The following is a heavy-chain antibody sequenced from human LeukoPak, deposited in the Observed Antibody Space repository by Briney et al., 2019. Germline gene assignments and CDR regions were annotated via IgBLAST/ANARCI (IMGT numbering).Heavy chain of an antibody. CDR3: ARDACSGGSCYSGRRNDY. Sequence: GGSLRLSRAASGFTFSSYAMHWVRQAPGKGLEWVAVISYDGSDKSYADSVKGRCTISRDNSKNTLHLQMNSLRAEDTAVYYCARDACSGGSCYSGRRNDYWGQGTLVTVSS. J-gene: IGHJ4*02. CDR2: ISYDGSDK. CDR1: GFTFSSYA. D-gene: IGHD2-15*01. V-gene: IGHV3-30-3*01.